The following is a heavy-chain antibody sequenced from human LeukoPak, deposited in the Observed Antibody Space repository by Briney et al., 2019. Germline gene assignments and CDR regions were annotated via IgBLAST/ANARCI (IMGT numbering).Heavy chain of an antibody. Sequence: SETLSLTCAVYGGSLSGYYWSWIRQPPGKGLEWIGEINHSGSTNYNPSLKSRVTISVDTSKNQFSLKPTSVTAADTAVYYCARETSQKGAHYMDVWGKGTTVTISS. CDR1: GGSLSGYY. D-gene: IGHD3-16*01. V-gene: IGHV4-34*01. J-gene: IGHJ6*03. CDR3: ARETSQKGAHYMDV. CDR2: INHSGST.